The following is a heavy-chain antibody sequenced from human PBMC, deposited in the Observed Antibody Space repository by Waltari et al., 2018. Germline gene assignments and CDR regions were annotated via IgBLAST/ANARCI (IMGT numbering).Heavy chain of an antibody. CDR2: IIPIFGTA. J-gene: IGHJ5*02. CDR3: ARVDYSNYWFDP. CDR1: GGTFSSYA. Sequence: QVQLVQSGAEVKKPGSSVKVSCKASGGTFSSYAISWVRQAPGQGLEWMGGIIPIFGTASYAQKFQGRVTITVDESTSTAYMELSSLRSEDTAVYYCARVDYSNYWFDPWGQGTLVTVSS. V-gene: IGHV1-69*01. D-gene: IGHD4-4*01.